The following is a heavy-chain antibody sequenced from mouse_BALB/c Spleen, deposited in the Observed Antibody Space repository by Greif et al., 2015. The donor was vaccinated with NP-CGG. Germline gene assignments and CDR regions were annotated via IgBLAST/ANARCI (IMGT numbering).Heavy chain of an antibody. D-gene: IGHD4-1*01. CDR2: IYPGSGNT. CDR1: GYTFTDYH. V-gene: IGHV1-84*02. CDR3: ARGAGTEAMDY. Sequence: VQLQQSGPELVKPGASVKISCKASGYTFTDYHINWVKQKPGQGLEWIGWIYPGSGNTKYNERFKGKATLTVDTSSSTAYMQLSSVTSEDTAVYFCARGAGTEAMDYWGQGTSVTVSA. J-gene: IGHJ4*01.